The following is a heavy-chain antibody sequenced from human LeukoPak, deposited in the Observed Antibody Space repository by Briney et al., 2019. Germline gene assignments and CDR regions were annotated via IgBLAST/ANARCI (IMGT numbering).Heavy chain of an antibody. CDR1: GGSISNSSYY. D-gene: IGHD3/OR15-3a*01. Sequence: SETLSLTCTVSGGSISNSSYYWAWIRQRPGKGLEWIGSIYYSGNPFYNPSLKSRVTILVDTSNNQFSLEVDSVTAANTAMYYCASQLDTTGYYTGFIDSWGQGALVTVSS. J-gene: IGHJ4*02. V-gene: IGHV4-39*01. CDR2: IYYSGNP. CDR3: ASQLDTTGYYTGFIDS.